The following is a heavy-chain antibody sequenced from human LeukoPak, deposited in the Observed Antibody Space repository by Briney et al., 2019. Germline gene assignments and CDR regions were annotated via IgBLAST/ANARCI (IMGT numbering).Heavy chain of an antibody. CDR2: VHHDGSER. J-gene: IGHJ4*02. Sequence: GGSLRLSCAVSGFTFSSYWMSWVRQAPGKGLEWVAVVHHDGSERYYADSVKGRFTISRDNSKNTLYVQMDSLRVEDTAVYYCATGSGYYYDHWGQGTLVTVSS. D-gene: IGHD3-22*01. V-gene: IGHV3-33*08. CDR1: GFTFSSYW. CDR3: ATGSGYYYDH.